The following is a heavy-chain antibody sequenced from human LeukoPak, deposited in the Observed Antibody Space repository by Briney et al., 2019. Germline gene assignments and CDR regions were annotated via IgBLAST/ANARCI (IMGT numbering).Heavy chain of an antibody. CDR2: ISAYNGNT. V-gene: IGHV1-18*01. J-gene: IGHJ4*02. CDR3: ARSRSLAYCGGDCYFDFDY. D-gene: IGHD2-21*02. Sequence: ASVKVSCKASGYTFTSYGISWVRQAPGQGLEWMGWISAYNGNTNYAQKLQGRVTMTTDTSTSTAYMELRSLRSDDTAVYYCARSRSLAYCGGDCYFDFDYWGQGTLVTVSS. CDR1: GYTFTSYG.